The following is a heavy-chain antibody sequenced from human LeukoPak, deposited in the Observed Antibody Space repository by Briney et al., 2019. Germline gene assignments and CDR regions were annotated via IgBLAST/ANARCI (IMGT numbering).Heavy chain of an antibody. V-gene: IGHV3-7*03. Sequence: PGGSLRLSCAASGFMFSSNWMSWVRQAPGKGLEWAANINQDGSEKNYVDSVKGRFTISRDNAKNSVYLQMNSLRAEDTAVYYCVRGKGWLDPWGQGILVTVSS. CDR3: VRGKGWLDP. CDR1: GFMFSSNW. CDR2: INQDGSEK. J-gene: IGHJ5*02.